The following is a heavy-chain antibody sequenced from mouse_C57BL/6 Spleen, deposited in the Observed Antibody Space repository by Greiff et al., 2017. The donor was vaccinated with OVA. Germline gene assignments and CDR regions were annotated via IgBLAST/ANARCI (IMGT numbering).Heavy chain of an antibody. CDR2: IHPNSGST. D-gene: IGHD1-1*01. V-gene: IGHV1-64*01. CDR3: ARGIYYYGSSYGYFDV. Sequence: VQLQQPGAELVKPGASVKLSCQASGYTFTSYWMHWVKQRPGQGLAWIGMIHPNSGSTNYNEKFKSKATLTVDKSSSTAYMQLSSLTSEDSAVYYCARGIYYYGSSYGYFDVWGTGTTVTVSS. CDR1: GYTFTSYW. J-gene: IGHJ1*03.